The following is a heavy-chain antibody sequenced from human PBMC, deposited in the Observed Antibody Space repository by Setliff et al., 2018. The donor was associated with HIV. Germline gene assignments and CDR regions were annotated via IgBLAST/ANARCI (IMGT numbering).Heavy chain of an antibody. CDR1: GGSISSNSYY. CDR2: IHHSGST. D-gene: IGHD2-15*01. Sequence: SETLSLTCTVSGGSISSNSYYWGWIRQPPGKELEWIGEIHHSGSTNNNPSLKSRVTISLAASKNQFSLKLRSVTVADTAVYFCARGPVVGFDSWGQGTLVTVSS. J-gene: IGHJ4*02. CDR3: ARGPVVGFDS. V-gene: IGHV4-39*07.